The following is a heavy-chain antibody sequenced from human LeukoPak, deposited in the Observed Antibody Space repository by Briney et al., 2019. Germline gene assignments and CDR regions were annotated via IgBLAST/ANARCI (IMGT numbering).Heavy chain of an antibody. D-gene: IGHD2-2*01. CDR1: GFTFSSYA. Sequence: GGSLRLSCSASGFTFSSYAMHWVRQAPGKGLEYVSAISSNGGSTYYADSVKGRFTISRDNSKNTLYLQMSSLRAEDTAVYYCVKDGIVVVPAAMQGSYYYYGMDVWGQGHTVTVSS. J-gene: IGHJ6*02. V-gene: IGHV3-64D*09. CDR2: ISSNGGST. CDR3: VKDGIVVVPAAMQGSYYYYGMDV.